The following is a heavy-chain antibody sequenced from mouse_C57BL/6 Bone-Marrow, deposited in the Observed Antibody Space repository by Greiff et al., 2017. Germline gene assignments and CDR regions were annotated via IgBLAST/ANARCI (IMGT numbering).Heavy chain of an antibody. CDR1: GFNIKDDY. V-gene: IGHV14-4*01. Sequence: EVQLQESGAELVRPGASVKLSCTASGFNIKDDYMHWVKQRPEQGLEWIGWIDPENGDTEYASKFQGKATITADTSSNTSYLQLSSLTSEDTAVYYCTFITTVVATHFDYWGQGTTLTVSS. J-gene: IGHJ2*01. CDR3: TFITTVVATHFDY. D-gene: IGHD1-1*01. CDR2: IDPENGDT.